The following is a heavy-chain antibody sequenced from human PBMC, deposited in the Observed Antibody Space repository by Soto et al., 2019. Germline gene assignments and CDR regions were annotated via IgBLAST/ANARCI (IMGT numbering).Heavy chain of an antibody. CDR3: ARVGPWVPYYCDSSPYTFENWFDP. V-gene: IGHV4-38-2*01. CDR2: IYHSGST. Sequence: PSETLSLTCAVSGYSISSGYYCGWLRQPPGKGLGWIGIIYHSGSTYYNPSLNSRVTLSIDMTNNHISLIQTSVTVADTAVYYCARVGPWVPYYCDSSPYTFENWFDPWGQGTLVTVSS. D-gene: IGHD3-22*01. J-gene: IGHJ5*02. CDR1: GYSISSGYY.